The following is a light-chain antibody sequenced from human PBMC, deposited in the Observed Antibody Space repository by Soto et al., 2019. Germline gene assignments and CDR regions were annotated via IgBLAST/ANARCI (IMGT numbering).Light chain of an antibody. V-gene: IGLV1-51*01. CDR2: DNN. J-gene: IGLJ1*01. CDR1: SSNIGNNY. Sequence: QSVLTQPPSVSAAPGQKVTISCSGSSSNIGNNYVSWYQQLPGTAPKLLIYDNNKRPSGIPDRFSGSKSGTSATLGITGLQTGDEADYYCGTWDSSLSALYVFGTGTKLNVL. CDR3: GTWDSSLSALYV.